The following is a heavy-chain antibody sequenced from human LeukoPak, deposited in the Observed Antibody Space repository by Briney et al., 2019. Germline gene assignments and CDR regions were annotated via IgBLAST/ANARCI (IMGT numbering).Heavy chain of an antibody. J-gene: IGHJ4*02. Sequence: GGSLRLSCAASGFTFTTYAMSWVCRAPGKGLEWVSGISGSGGSTYYADSVKGRFTISRDNSKNTLYLQMNSLRAEDTAVYYCAKGGGYSYGYPFFFDSWGQGTLVTVSS. D-gene: IGHD5-18*01. CDR1: GFTFTTYA. V-gene: IGHV3-23*01. CDR3: AKGGGYSYGYPFFFDS. CDR2: ISGSGGST.